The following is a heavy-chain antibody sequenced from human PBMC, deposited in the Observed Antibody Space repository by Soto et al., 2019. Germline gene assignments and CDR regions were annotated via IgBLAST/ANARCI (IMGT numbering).Heavy chain of an antibody. D-gene: IGHD2-21*01. J-gene: IGHJ6*02. Sequence: EVQLLESGGGLVRPGGSLRLSCAASGFTFSHYVLSWVRQAPGGGLEWVSSISGSGSSVYLADSVRGRFAMSRDLSTNTVSLQMNSLTVDDTAIYYCAKVRASYLSASYFYYGLEVWGQGTTVTVSS. CDR3: AKVRASYLSASYFYYGLEV. V-gene: IGHV3-23*01. CDR1: GFTFSHYV. CDR2: ISGSGSSV.